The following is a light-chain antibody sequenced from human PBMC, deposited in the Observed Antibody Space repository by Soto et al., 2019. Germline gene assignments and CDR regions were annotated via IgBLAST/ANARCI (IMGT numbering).Light chain of an antibody. J-gene: IGKJ1*01. CDR2: AAS. V-gene: IGKV1-39*01. CDR3: QQNYSTTWT. Sequence: DIQMTQSPSSLSPSVGDRVTITCRASQDISTYLNWYQQKPGKAPKLLIYAASSLQSGVPSRSSGSGSETDFTLTISSLQPEDFATYSCQQNYSTTWTFGQGTKVEIK. CDR1: QDISTY.